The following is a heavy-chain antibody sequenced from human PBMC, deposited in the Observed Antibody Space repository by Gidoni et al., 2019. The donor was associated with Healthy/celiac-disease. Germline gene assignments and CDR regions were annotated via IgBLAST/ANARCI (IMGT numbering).Heavy chain of an antibody. Sequence: QVQLQQWGAGLLKPSETLSLTCAVYGGSFSGYYWSWIRQPPGKGLEWIGEINHSGSTNYNPSLKSRVTISVDTSKNQFSLKLSSVTAADTAVYYCAREDYGDYDPWYFDLWGRGTLVTVSS. D-gene: IGHD4-17*01. CDR1: GGSFSGYY. V-gene: IGHV4-34*01. J-gene: IGHJ2*01. CDR3: AREDYGDYDPWYFDL. CDR2: INHSGST.